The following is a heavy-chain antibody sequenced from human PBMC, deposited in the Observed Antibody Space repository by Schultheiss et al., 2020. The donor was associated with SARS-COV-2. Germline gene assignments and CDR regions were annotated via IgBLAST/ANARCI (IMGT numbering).Heavy chain of an antibody. CDR1: GGSISSGSYY. D-gene: IGHD6-13*01. CDR2: IYLSGST. J-gene: IGHJ6*02. CDR3: ARDSTRVSEGIFSSYYYYGMDV. V-gene: IGHV4-30-4*01. Sequence: SETLSLTCAVSGGSISSGSYYWSWIRQPPGTGLEWIGYIYLSGSTHYNPSLKSRPSISIDTSTNQFFLSLSSVTAADTAVYYCARDSTRVSEGIFSSYYYYGMDVWGQGTTVTVSS.